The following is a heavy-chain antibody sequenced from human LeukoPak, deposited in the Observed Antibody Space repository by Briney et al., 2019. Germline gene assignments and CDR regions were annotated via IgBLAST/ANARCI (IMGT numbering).Heavy chain of an antibody. Sequence: GGSLRLSCADPGLAFGDYGMHWVCQAPGKGLERVSLISWHGSTTKYADSVKGRFTISRDNLINSLSLQMNSLGPEDTALYYCAKDIGDSVGYNYFDSWGQGTLVTVSS. CDR1: GLAFGDYG. CDR3: AKDIGDSVGYNYFDS. J-gene: IGHJ4*02. D-gene: IGHD3-22*01. CDR2: ISWHGSTT. V-gene: IGHV3-43*01.